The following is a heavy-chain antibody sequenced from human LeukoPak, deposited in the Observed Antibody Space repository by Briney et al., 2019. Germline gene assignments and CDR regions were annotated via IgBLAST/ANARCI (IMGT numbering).Heavy chain of an antibody. CDR1: GFTFSTYW. CDR3: ARDSFYYDSSGLFDY. CDR2: IKQDGSEK. J-gene: IGHJ4*02. Sequence: PGGSLRLSCAASGFTFSTYWMSWVRQDPGKGLEWVANIKQDGSEKYYVDSVKGRFTISRDNAKNSLHLQMNSLRAEDTAVYYCARDSFYYDSSGLFDYWGQGTLVTVSS. D-gene: IGHD3-22*01. V-gene: IGHV3-7*05.